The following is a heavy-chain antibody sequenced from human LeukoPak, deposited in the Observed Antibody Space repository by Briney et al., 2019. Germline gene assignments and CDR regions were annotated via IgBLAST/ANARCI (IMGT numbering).Heavy chain of an antibody. CDR2: IKEDGGER. V-gene: IGHV3-7*01. J-gene: IGHJ4*01. Sequence: PGGSLRLSCAASGFTFTTYTMTWVRQAPGKGLEWVANIKEDGGERNYVDSVEGRFAISRDNAKNSVYLQMNSLRVEDTAVYYCAREYWGVDYWGHGTLVTVSS. D-gene: IGHD2-8*02. CDR1: GFTFTTYT. CDR3: AREYWGVDY.